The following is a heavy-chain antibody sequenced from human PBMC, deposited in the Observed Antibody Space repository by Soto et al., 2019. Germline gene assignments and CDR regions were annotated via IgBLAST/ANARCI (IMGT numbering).Heavy chain of an antibody. CDR1: GYSFTNYG. D-gene: IGHD3-10*01. J-gene: IGHJ5*02. V-gene: IGHV1-18*01. CDR3: ARDWSGQFDP. CDR2: ISPYNGNT. Sequence: QVQLVQSGAEVKKPGASVKVPCEASGYSFTNYGITWVRQAPGQGLEWMGWISPYNGNTYYVQKFQGRVTMTTETSTSTAYMELRSLRSDDTAVYFCARDWSGQFDPWGQGTLVTVSS.